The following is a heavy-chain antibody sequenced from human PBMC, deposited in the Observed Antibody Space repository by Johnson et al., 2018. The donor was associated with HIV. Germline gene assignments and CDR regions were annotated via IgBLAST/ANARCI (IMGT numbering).Heavy chain of an antibody. J-gene: IGHJ3*02. CDR3: AKDRPPSDIIVGASAHDAFDI. CDR2: ISGSGGST. D-gene: IGHD1-26*01. V-gene: IGHV3-23*04. Sequence: EVQLVESGGGVVQPGRSLRLSCAASGFTFSSYAMSWVRQAPGKGLEWVSAISGSGGSTYYADSVKGRFTISRDNSKNTLYLQMNSLRAEDTAVYYCAKDRPPSDIIVGASAHDAFDIWGQGTMVTVSS. CDR1: GFTFSSYA.